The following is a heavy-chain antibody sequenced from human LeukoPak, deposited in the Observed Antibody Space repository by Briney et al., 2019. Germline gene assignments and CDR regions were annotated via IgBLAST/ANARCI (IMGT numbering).Heavy chain of an antibody. D-gene: IGHD1-7*01. CDR1: GFTLSDYW. V-gene: IGHV3-74*01. CDR3: VRDGGGTTPYDS. J-gene: IGHJ4*02. Sequence: PGGSLRLSCAASGFTLSDYWMNWVRQTPGKGPVWVSHISPDGRNIAYADSVKGRFTISRDSAKNTLYLQMNSLRVGDTAVYYCVRDGGGTTPYDSWGQGTLVTVS. CDR2: ISPDGRNI.